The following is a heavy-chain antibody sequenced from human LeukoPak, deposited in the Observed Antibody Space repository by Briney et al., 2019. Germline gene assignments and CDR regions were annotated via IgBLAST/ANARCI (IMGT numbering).Heavy chain of an antibody. Sequence: GGSLRLSCAASGFTFSSYSMNWVRQAPGKGLEWVSSISSSSSYIYYADSVKGRFTISRDNAKNSLYLQMNSLRAEDTAVYYCAREGLWFGELGHFFDYWGQGTLVTVSS. J-gene: IGHJ4*02. V-gene: IGHV3-21*01. CDR2: ISSSSSYI. CDR3: AREGLWFGELGHFFDY. D-gene: IGHD3-10*01. CDR1: GFTFSSYS.